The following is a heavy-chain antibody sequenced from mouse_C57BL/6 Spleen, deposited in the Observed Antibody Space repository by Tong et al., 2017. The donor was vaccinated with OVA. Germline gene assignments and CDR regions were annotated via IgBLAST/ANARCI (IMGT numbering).Heavy chain of an antibody. CDR1: GFTFNTYA. J-gene: IGHJ3*01. D-gene: IGHD1-1*01. CDR2: IRSKSSNYAT. V-gene: IGHV10-3*01. CDR3: VREGFYGSSSAWFAY. Sequence: EVQLQESGGGLVQPKGSLKLSCAASGFTFNTYAMHWVRQAPGKGLEWVARIRSKSSNYATYYADSVKDRFTISRDDSESMLYLQMNNLKTEDTAMYYCVREGFYGSSSAWFAYWGQGTLVTVSA.